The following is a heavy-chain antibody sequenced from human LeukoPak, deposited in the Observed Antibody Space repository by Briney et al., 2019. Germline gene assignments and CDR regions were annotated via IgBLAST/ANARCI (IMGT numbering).Heavy chain of an antibody. CDR1: GFTFSSYA. D-gene: IGHD3-22*01. CDR3: ANSYYYDSSGLLYYFDY. J-gene: IGHJ4*02. CDR2: ISGSGGST. V-gene: IGHV3-23*01. Sequence: PGGSLRLSCAASGFTFSSYAMSWVRQAPGKGLEWVSAISGSGGSTYYADSVKGRFTISRDNSKNTLYLQMNSLRAEDTAVYYCANSYYYDSSGLLYYFDYWGQGTLVTVSS.